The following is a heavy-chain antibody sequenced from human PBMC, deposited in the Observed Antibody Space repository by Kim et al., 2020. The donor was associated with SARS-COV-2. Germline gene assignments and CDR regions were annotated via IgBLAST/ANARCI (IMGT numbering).Heavy chain of an antibody. Sequence: SETLSLTCAVYGGSFSGYYWSWIRQPPGKGLEWIGEINHSGTTNYNPSLKSRVTISVDTSENQFSLKLRSVTAADTAVYYCVKKGDYFDYWGQGTLVTVSS. CDR2: INHSGTT. V-gene: IGHV4-34*01. CDR3: VKKGDYFDY. CDR1: GGSFSGYY. J-gene: IGHJ4*02.